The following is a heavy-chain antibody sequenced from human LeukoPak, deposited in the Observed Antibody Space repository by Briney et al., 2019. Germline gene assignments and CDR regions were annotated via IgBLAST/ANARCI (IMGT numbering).Heavy chain of an antibody. V-gene: IGHV1-2*06. J-gene: IGHJ4*02. CDR1: GYTFTGYY. Sequence: ASVKVSCKASGYTFTGYYMHWVRQAPGQGLEWMGRINPNSGGTNYAQKFQGRVTMTRDMSISTAYMELSRLRSDDTAVYYCARDDYSSGYYLDYWGQGTLVTVSS. D-gene: IGHD3-22*01. CDR3: ARDDYSSGYYLDY. CDR2: INPNSGGT.